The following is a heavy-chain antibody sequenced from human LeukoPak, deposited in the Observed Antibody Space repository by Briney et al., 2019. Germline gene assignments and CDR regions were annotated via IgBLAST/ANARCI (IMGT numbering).Heavy chain of an antibody. CDR3: AKDPKVLLWFGELFSMSSLNWFDH. CDR2: ISGSGGST. Sequence: AGSLRLSCAASGFTFSSYAMSWVRQPPGKGLEWVSAISGSGGSTYYADSVEGRFTISRDNSKNTLYLQMNSLRAEDTAVYYCAKDPKVLLWFGELFSMSSLNWFDHWGQGTLVTVSS. V-gene: IGHV3-23*01. CDR1: GFTFSSYA. D-gene: IGHD3-10*01. J-gene: IGHJ5*02.